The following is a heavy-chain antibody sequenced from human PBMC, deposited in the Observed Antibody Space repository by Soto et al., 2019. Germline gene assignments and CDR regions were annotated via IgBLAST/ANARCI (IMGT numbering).Heavy chain of an antibody. Sequence: QVQLVESGGGVVQPGRSLRLSCAASGFTFSSYAMHWVRQAPGKGLEWVAVISYDGSNKYYADSVKGRFTISRDNSKNALELQMNSLRAEDTDVYYCARVGGAAAGTLYYYFDYWGQGTLVTVSS. J-gene: IGHJ4*02. CDR2: ISYDGSNK. D-gene: IGHD6-13*01. V-gene: IGHV3-30-3*01. CDR3: ARVGGAAAGTLYYYFDY. CDR1: GFTFSSYA.